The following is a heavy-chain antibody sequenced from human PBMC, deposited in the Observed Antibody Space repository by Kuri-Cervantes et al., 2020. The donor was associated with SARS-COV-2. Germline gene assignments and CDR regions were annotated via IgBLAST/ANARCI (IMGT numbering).Heavy chain of an antibody. CDR3: ARGQGWGLYARHGFDY. V-gene: IGHV1-2*02. J-gene: IGHJ4*02. Sequence: ASVKVSCKASGYTFTSYDISWVRQAPGQGLEWMGWINPNSGGTNYAQKFQGRVTMTRDTSISTAYMELSRLRSDDTAVYYCARGQGWGLYARHGFDYWGQGTLVTVSS. D-gene: IGHD2/OR15-2a*01. CDR2: INPNSGGT. CDR1: GYTFTSYD.